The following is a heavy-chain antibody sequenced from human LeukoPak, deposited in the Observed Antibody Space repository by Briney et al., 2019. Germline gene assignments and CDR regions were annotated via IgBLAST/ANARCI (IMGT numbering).Heavy chain of an antibody. CDR2: XIPIFGTA. CDR3: ARDRSYYDIYYYGMDV. J-gene: IGHJ6*04. CDR1: A. D-gene: IGHD3-9*01. V-gene: IGHV1-69*01. Sequence: AXSWVRQAPXQGLXXXGXXIPIFGTANYAQKFQGRVTITADESTSTAYMELSSLRSEDTAVYYCARDRSYYDIYYYGMDVWGKGTTVTVSS.